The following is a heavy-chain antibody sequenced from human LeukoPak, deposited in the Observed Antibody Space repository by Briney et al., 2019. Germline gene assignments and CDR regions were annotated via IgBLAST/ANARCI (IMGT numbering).Heavy chain of an antibody. CDR3: ARDLHYYVAMDV. V-gene: IGHV3-66*01. CDR1: GFTVSSNY. J-gene: IGHJ6*02. CDR2: IYGVDAR. Sequence: GGSLRLSCAASGFTVSSNYMSWVHQAPGKGLEWVSVIYGVDARYYAESVKGRFTISRDNSKNTVYLQMNSLRAEDTAVYYCARDLHYYVAMDVWGQGTTVPVSS. D-gene: IGHD3-10*02.